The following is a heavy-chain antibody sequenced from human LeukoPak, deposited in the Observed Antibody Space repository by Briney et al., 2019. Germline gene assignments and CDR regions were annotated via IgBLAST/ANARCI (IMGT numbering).Heavy chain of an antibody. J-gene: IGHJ4*02. CDR1: GYTFTSYG. D-gene: IGHD2-15*01. CDR3: ARDSPYCSGGSCYPDY. CDR2: ISAYNGNT. Sequence: ASVKVSCKASGYTFTSYGISWVRQAPGQGLEWMGWISAYNGNTNYAQKLQGRVTMTTDTSTSTAYMELRSLRSDDTAVYYCARDSPYCSGGSCYPDYWGQRTLVTVSS. V-gene: IGHV1-18*01.